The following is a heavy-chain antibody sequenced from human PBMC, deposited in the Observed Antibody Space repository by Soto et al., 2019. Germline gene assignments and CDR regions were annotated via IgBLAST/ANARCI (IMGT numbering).Heavy chain of an antibody. CDR3: ARDRSSGWDYFDS. D-gene: IGHD6-19*01. CDR2: ISNVGSNK. Sequence: PGGSLRLSCAASGFTFSNYDMHWVRQTPGKGLEWVALISNVGSNKHSADSVKGRFTISRDNSKNTLYLQMNSLRPEDTAVYFCARDRSSGWDYFDSWGQGTLVTVSS. CDR1: GFTFSNYD. J-gene: IGHJ4*02. V-gene: IGHV3-30-3*01.